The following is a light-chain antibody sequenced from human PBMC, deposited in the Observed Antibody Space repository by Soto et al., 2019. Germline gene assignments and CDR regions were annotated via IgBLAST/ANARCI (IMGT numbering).Light chain of an antibody. Sequence: EIVLTQSPGTLSLSPGERATLSCRASQSVSSGYFAWYQQKPGQAPRLLIYGASSRATDITDRFSGSGSGTDFTLTISRLEPEDFAVYYCQQYGTSSLTFGGGTKVEIK. CDR3: QQYGTSSLT. V-gene: IGKV3-20*01. J-gene: IGKJ4*01. CDR2: GAS. CDR1: QSVSSGY.